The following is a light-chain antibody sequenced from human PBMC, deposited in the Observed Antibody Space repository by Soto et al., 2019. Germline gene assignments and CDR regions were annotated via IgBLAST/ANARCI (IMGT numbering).Light chain of an antibody. Sequence: QSALTQPPSSSVSPGQSVTISCTGTSSDVGGYNYVSWYQQHPSKAPKLMIYEVSKRPSGVPDRFSGSKSGNTASLTVSGLQAEDEADYYCSSYAGSNNYVFGTGTKVTVL. CDR2: EVS. CDR3: SSYAGSNNYV. CDR1: SSDVGGYNY. V-gene: IGLV2-8*01. J-gene: IGLJ1*01.